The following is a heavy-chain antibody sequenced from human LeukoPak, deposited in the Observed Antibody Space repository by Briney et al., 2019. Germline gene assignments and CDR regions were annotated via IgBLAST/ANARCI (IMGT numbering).Heavy chain of an antibody. CDR2: ISGSGGGT. V-gene: IGHV3-23*01. J-gene: IGHJ4*02. Sequence: GGSLRLSCAASGFTFSRYEMSWVRQAPGKGLEWLSAISGSGGGTYYADSVKGRFTISRDNSKNTLYLQMNSLRAEDTAEYYCAKATSRMTTVTSPLGYWGQGTLVTVSS. CDR3: AKATSRMTTVTSPLGY. D-gene: IGHD4-17*01. CDR1: GFTFSRYE.